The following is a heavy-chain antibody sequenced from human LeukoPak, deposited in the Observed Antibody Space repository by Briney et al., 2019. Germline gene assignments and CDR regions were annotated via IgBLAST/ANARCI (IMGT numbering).Heavy chain of an antibody. J-gene: IGHJ4*02. CDR3: ARLRYYDSSGYFRVSYYFDY. CDR2: IYPGDSDT. CDR1: GYSFTSYW. Sequence: GESLKISCKGSGYSFTSYWIGWVRQMPGKGLEWMGIIYPGDSDTRYSPSFQGQVTISADKSISTAYLQWSSLKASDTAMYYCARLRYYDSSGYFRVSYYFDYWGQGTLVTVSS. V-gene: IGHV5-51*01. D-gene: IGHD3-22*01.